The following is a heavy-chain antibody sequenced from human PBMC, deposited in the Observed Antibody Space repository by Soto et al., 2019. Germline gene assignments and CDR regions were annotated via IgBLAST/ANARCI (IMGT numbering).Heavy chain of an antibody. CDR2: IKSKTDGGTT. CDR3: TVGYCSSTSGLNYYYYYGMDV. V-gene: IGHV3-15*01. J-gene: IGHJ6*02. CDR1: GFTFSNAW. Sequence: EVQLVESGGGLVKPGGSLRLSCAASGFTFSNAWMSWVRQAPGKGLEWVGRIKSKTDGGTTDYAAPVKGRFTISRDDSKNTLYLQMNSLKTEDTAVYYCTVGYCSSTSGLNYYYYYGMDVWGQGTTVTVSS. D-gene: IGHD2-2*01.